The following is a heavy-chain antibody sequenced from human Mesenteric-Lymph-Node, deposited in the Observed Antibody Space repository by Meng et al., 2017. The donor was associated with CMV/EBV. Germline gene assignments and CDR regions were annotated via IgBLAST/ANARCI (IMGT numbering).Heavy chain of an antibody. CDR3: AKDRAERRIDN. Sequence: GESLKISCAASGFIFSNYWMSWVRQAPGKGLEWVANIREDGNEKYYVDSVKGRFTVSRDNAKTSLYLQMNSLRAEDTAVYYCAKDRAERRIDNWGQGTLVTVSS. CDR1: GFIFSNYW. J-gene: IGHJ4*02. D-gene: IGHD1-1*01. CDR2: IREDGNEK. V-gene: IGHV3-7*01.